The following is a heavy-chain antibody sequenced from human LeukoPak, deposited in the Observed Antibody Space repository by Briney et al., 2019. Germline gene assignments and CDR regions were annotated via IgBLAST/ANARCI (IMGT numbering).Heavy chain of an antibody. Sequence: SETLSLTCTVSGGSISSGGYYWSWIRQHPGKGLEWIGYIYYSGSTYYNPSLKSRVTISVDTSKNQFSLKLSSATAADTAVYYCARRSRSPRGYYDYWGQGTLVTVSS. D-gene: IGHD1-26*01. CDR2: IYYSGST. V-gene: IGHV4-31*03. CDR1: GGSISSGGYY. J-gene: IGHJ4*02. CDR3: ARRSRSPRGYYDY.